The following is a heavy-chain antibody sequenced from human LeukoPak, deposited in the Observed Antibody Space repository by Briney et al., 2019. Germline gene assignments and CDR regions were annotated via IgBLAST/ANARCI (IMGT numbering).Heavy chain of an antibody. CDR1: GGSISSSGYY. J-gene: IGHJ6*03. Sequence: SETLSLTCTVAGGSISSSGYYWGWIRQPPGKGMEWVGSMYHTGSTYYNPSLKSRVTISVDTSKNQFSLKLTSVTAADTAVYYCARHRGYYYYYMDVWGKGTTVTVSS. V-gene: IGHV4-39*01. CDR2: MYHTGST. CDR3: ARHRGYYYYYMDV.